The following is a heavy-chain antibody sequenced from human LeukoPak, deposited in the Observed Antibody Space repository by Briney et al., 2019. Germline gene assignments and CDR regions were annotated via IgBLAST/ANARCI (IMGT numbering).Heavy chain of an antibody. Sequence: SETLSLTCTVSGGSISSYYWSWIRQPPGKGLEWIGYIYYSGSTNYNPSLKSRVTISVDTSKNQFSLKLSSVTAADTAVYYCARSGSTAFDYWGQGTLVTVSS. CDR2: IYYSGST. J-gene: IGHJ4*02. V-gene: IGHV4-59*01. CDR3: ARSGSTAFDY. CDR1: GGSISSYY. D-gene: IGHD1-26*01.